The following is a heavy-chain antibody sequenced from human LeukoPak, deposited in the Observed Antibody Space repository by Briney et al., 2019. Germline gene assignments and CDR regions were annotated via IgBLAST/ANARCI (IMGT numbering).Heavy chain of an antibody. CDR1: GFTFSNYP. V-gene: IGHV3-30-3*01. J-gene: IGHJ4*02. CDR3: ARHWRAFDNIYGGFDY. D-gene: IGHD4-23*01. Sequence: GGSLRLSCAASGFTFSNYPMHWVRQAPGKGLEWVALISFSGSNEYYADSVKGRFTISRDNSKNTVYLQMNGLTAEDTAVYYCARHWRAFDNIYGGFDYWGQGTLVTVSS. CDR2: ISFSGSNE.